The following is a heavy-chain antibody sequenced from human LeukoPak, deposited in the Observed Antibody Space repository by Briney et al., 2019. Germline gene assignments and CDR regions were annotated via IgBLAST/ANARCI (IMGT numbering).Heavy chain of an antibody. CDR2: IVVGSGNT. D-gene: IGHD2-15*01. Sequence: SVKVSCKASGFTFTSSAMQWVRQARGQRLEWIGWIVVGSGNTNYAQKFQERVTITRDMSTSTAYMELSSLRAEDTAVYYCARGCSGGSCYEPKFDPWGQGTLVTVSS. V-gene: IGHV1-58*02. CDR1: GFTFTSSA. J-gene: IGHJ5*02. CDR3: ARGCSGGSCYEPKFDP.